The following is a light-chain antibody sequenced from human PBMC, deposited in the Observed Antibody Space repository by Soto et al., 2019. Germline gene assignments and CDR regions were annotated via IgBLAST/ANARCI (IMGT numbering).Light chain of an antibody. Sequence: IQMTQSPSSVSASVGDRVTIACRASQGIRTELGWYQQKAGEAPKLLIYAASTLQSGVPPRFSGSGSGTDFTLTISSLQPEDFATYYCLQDYDYPRTFGQGTKVEMK. J-gene: IGKJ1*01. V-gene: IGKV1-6*01. CDR2: AAS. CDR3: LQDYDYPRT. CDR1: QGIRTE.